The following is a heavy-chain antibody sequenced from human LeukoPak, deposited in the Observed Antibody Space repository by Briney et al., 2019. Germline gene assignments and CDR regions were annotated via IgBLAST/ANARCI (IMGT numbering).Heavy chain of an antibody. J-gene: IGHJ4*02. Sequence: ASVKVSCKASGYTFTSCDINWVRQATGQGLEWMGWMNPNSGNTGYAQKFLGRVTMTRNTSISTAYMELSSLRSEDTAVYYCARRGNSRRFDYWGQGTLVTVSS. CDR1: GYTFTSCD. CDR2: MNPNSGNT. D-gene: IGHD2/OR15-2a*01. CDR3: ARRGNSRRFDY. V-gene: IGHV1-8*01.